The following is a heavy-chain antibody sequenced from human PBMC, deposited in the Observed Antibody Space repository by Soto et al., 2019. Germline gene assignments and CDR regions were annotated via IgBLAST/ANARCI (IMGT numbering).Heavy chain of an antibody. CDR3: ARDMAAGVGATPYYYYYGMDV. CDR1: GYTFTSYD. CDR2: MNPNSGNT. J-gene: IGHJ6*02. Sequence: ASVKVSCKASGYTFTSYDINWVRQAPGQGLEYLGWMNPNSGNTGYVQKFQGRVTMTRNSSISTAYMELSSLRSEDTAVYYCARDMAAGVGATPYYYYYGMDVWGQGTTVTVSS. V-gene: IGHV1-8*01. D-gene: IGHD1-26*01.